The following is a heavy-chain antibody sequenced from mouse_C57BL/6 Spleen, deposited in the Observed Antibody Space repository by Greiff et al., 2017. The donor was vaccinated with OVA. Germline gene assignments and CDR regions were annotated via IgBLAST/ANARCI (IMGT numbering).Heavy chain of an antibody. D-gene: IGHD1-1*01. J-gene: IGHJ2*01. CDR2: ISYDGSN. CDR3: AREGTVVHFDY. V-gene: IGHV3-6*01. CDR1: GYSITSGYY. Sequence: VQLKQSGPGLVKPSQSLSLTCSVTGYSITSGYYWNWIRQFPGNKLEWMGYISYDGSNNYNPSLKNRISITRDTSKNQFFLKLNSVTTEDTATYYCAREGTVVHFDYWGQGTTLTVSS.